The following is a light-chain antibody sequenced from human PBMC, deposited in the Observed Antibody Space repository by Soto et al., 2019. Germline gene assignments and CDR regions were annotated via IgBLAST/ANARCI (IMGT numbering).Light chain of an antibody. CDR3: QQYHSWPPT. Sequence: EIVLTQTPATLSVSRWAGAIVSCMASQRVFSSLAWYQQKPGQAPRLLIYRASTRATDIPARFSGSGSGTEFTLTISSLQSEDFAVYYCQQYHSWPPTFGQGTKVDI. CDR1: QRVFSS. CDR2: RAS. V-gene: IGKV3-15*01. J-gene: IGKJ1*01.